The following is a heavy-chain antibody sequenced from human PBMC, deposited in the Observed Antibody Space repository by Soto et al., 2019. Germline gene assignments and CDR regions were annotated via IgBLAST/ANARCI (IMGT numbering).Heavy chain of an antibody. Sequence: PGEPLKISFKGSGYSFTSYRISWVRQMPGKGLEWMGWIDPRDSYTNYSPSFQGHFTISVDKSSSTAYPQWSSLKASDTAMHYCARQGLAATDVYYFYGMDVWGQGTTVTAP. D-gene: IGHD6-13*01. V-gene: IGHV5-10-1*01. CDR1: GYSFTSYR. CDR2: IDPRDSYT. CDR3: ARQGLAATDVYYFYGMDV. J-gene: IGHJ6*02.